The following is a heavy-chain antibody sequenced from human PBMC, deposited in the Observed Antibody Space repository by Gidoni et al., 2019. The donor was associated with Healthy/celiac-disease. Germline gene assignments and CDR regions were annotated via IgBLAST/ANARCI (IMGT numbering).Heavy chain of an antibody. CDR3: ARLYSGWYDY. CDR2: IYYSGST. D-gene: IGHD6-19*01. J-gene: IGHJ4*02. CDR1: GGSISSSSYY. Sequence: QLQLQESGPGLVKPSETLSLTCTVPGGSISSSSYYWGWIRQPPGKGLEWIGSIYYSGSTYYNPSLKSRVTISVDTSKNQFSLKRSSVTAADTAVYYCARLYSGWYDYWGQGTLVTVSS. V-gene: IGHV4-39*01.